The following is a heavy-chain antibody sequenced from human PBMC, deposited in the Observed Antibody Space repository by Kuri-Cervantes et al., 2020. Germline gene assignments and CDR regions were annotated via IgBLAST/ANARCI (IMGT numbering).Heavy chain of an antibody. D-gene: IGHD7-27*01. CDR1: GYTFTGYY. V-gene: IGHV1-2*04. CDR3: ARVWGRTDDAFDI. CDR2: INPNTGGT. J-gene: IGHJ3*02. Sequence: ASVKVSCKASGYTFTGYYMHWVRQAPGQGLEWMGWINPNTGGTNYAQKFQGWVTMTRDTSISTAYMELSRLRCDDTAVYYCARVWGRTDDAFDIWGQGTMVTVSS.